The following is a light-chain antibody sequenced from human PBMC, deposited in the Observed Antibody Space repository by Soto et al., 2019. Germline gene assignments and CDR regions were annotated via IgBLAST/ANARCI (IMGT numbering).Light chain of an antibody. CDR1: QIIDSRY. Sequence: DIVLTQSPGTLSLSPGERASLSCRASQIIDSRYLGWYQQKPAQAPRLLIYGASSRATGIPDRFSGSGSGTDFTLTISRLEPEDVGVYYCQQYGSSPPLTFGPGTKVEIK. CDR2: GAS. J-gene: IGKJ1*01. CDR3: QQYGSSPPLT. V-gene: IGKV3-20*01.